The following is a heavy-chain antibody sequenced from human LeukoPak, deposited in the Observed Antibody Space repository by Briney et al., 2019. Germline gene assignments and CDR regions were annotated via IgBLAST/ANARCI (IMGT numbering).Heavy chain of an antibody. CDR1: GYTFTGYY. Sequence: ASVTVSCKASGYTFTGYYMHWVRQAPGQGLEWMGWINTNSGGTNYAQKFQGRVTMTRDTSISTAYMELSRLRSDDTAVYYCATVLTYYYDSSGYGPFDYWGQGTLGTVSA. J-gene: IGHJ4*02. CDR3: ATVLTYYYDSSGYGPFDY. V-gene: IGHV1-2*02. D-gene: IGHD3-22*01. CDR2: INTNSGGT.